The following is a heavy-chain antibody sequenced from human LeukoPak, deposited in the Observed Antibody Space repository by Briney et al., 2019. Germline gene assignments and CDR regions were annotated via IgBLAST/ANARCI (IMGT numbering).Heavy chain of an antibody. J-gene: IGHJ6*02. V-gene: IGHV3-33*01. CDR2: IWNDGSNK. Sequence: GGSLRLSCAVSGFSFYTYGIHWVRHAPGKGLEWVAVIWNDGSNKYYADSVKGRFTISRDNSKNTLYLQMNSLRTEDTAVYFCATEVKAAAGIDAGSYYYNGMDVWGQGTTVTVSS. CDR1: GFSFYTYG. D-gene: IGHD6-13*01. CDR3: ATEVKAAAGIDAGSYYYNGMDV.